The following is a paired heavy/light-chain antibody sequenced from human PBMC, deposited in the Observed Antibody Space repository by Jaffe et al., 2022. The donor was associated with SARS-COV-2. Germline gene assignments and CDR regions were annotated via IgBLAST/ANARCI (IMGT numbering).Light chain of an antibody. CDR3: QQTYGATWT. J-gene: IGKJ1*01. CDR2: AAS. V-gene: IGKV1-39*01. CDR1: QSISRF. Sequence: DIQMTQSPSSLSASVGDRVTFACRASQSISRFLNWYQQKPGKAPKLLIYAASSLQSGVPSRFSGSGSGTDFTLTISSLQPEDFATYYCQQTYGATWTFGQGTKMEI.
Heavy chain of an antibody. CDR3: ARGSLNYYHGMDV. J-gene: IGHJ6*02. V-gene: IGHV4-59*13. CDR1: GGSISSYY. Sequence: QVQLQESGPGLVKSSETLSLSCTVSGGSISSYYWSWIRQPPGKGLEWIGFIYYDGTTNYNPSLKSRVTIPLDTSENQISLKLRSVTAADTAVYYCARGSLNYYHGMDVWGQGTAVTVSS. CDR2: IYYDGTT.